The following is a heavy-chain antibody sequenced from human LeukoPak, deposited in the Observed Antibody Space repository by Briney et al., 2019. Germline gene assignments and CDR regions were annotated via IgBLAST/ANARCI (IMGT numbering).Heavy chain of an antibody. V-gene: IGHV1-2*06. J-gene: IGHJ4*02. CDR3: ARGDYGDYEDY. Sequence: ASVKVSCKASGYTFTGYYMHWVRQAPGQGLEWMGRMNPNSGGTNYAQKYQGRVTMTRETSISTAYMELSRLRSDDTAVYYCARGDYGDYEDYWGQGTLVTVSS. CDR1: GYTFTGYY. D-gene: IGHD4-17*01. CDR2: MNPNSGGT.